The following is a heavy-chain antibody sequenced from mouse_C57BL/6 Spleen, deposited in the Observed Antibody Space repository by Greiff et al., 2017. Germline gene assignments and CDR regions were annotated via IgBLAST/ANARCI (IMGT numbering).Heavy chain of an antibody. Sequence: QVQLQQPGAELVRPGSSVKLSCKASGYTFTSYWMDWVKQRPGQGLEWIGNIYPSDSDTHYNQPFKDKATLTVDKSTSTAYMQLSSLTSEDSAVYYCARHDHEGLYYFDYWGQGTTLTVSS. V-gene: IGHV1-61*01. CDR1: GYTFTSYW. CDR3: ARHDHEGLYYFDY. D-gene: IGHD2-4*01. CDR2: IYPSDSDT. J-gene: IGHJ2*01.